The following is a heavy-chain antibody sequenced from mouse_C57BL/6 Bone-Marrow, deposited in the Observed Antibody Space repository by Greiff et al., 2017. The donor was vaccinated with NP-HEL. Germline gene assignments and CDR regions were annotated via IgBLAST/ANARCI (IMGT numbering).Heavy chain of an antibody. CDR2: INYDGSST. V-gene: IGHV5-16*01. CDR3: ARDHYDYDAYWYFDV. D-gene: IGHD2-4*01. Sequence: EVNLVESEGGLVQPGSSMKLSCTASGFTFSDYYMAWVRQVPEKGLEWVANINYDGSSTYYLDSLKSRFIISRDNAKNILYLQMSSLKSEDTATYYCARDHYDYDAYWYFDVWGTGTTVTVSS. J-gene: IGHJ1*03. CDR1: GFTFSDYY.